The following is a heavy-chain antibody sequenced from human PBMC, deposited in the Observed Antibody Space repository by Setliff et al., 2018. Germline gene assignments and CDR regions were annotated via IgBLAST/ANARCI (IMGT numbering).Heavy chain of an antibody. D-gene: IGHD3-10*01. CDR3: ARHLLVQGTYHFDY. CDR2: MYYSGST. V-gene: IGHV4-39*01. J-gene: IGHJ4*02. Sequence: SETLSLTCTVSGGSISSSAYYWGWIRQSPGKGLEWIGSMYYSGSTYYNPSLKGRVTLSVDTTKNQFSLKLTSMTAADTAVYFCARHLLVQGTYHFDYWGQGSPVTVPQ. CDR1: GGSISSSAYY.